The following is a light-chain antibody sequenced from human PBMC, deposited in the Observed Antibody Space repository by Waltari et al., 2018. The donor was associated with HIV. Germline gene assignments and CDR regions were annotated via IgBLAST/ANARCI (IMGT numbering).Light chain of an antibody. CDR3: QQSYSTPRT. CDR2: AGS. J-gene: IGKJ2*01. CDR1: QSITNY. V-gene: IGKV1-39*01. Sequence: DIQMPQSPSSLSASVGDRVTLTCRASQSITNYLNWYQQKPGKAPRLLIFAGSSLQSGVPARFSGSGSGTDFTLTITSLQAEDFATYYCQQSYSTPRTFGQGTKLDIK.